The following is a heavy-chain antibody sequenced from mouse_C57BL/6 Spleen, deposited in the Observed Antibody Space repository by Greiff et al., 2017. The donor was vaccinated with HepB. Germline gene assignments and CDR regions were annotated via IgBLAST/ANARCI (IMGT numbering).Heavy chain of an antibody. J-gene: IGHJ3*01. CDR3: ARWRDYDGFAY. Sequence: EVMLQQSGPELVKPGASVKISCKASGYTFTDYYMNWVKQSHGKSLEWIGDINPNNGGTSYNQKFKGKATLTVDKSSSTAYMELRSLTSEDSAVYYCARWRDYDGFAYWGQGTLVTVSA. CDR1: GYTFTDYY. D-gene: IGHD2-4*01. V-gene: IGHV1-26*01. CDR2: INPNNGGT.